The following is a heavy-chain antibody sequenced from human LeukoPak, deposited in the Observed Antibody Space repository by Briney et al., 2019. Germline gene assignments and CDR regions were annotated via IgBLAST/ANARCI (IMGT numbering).Heavy chain of an antibody. Sequence: GRSLRLSCVASGFTFSAYGMHWVRQAPGKGLARVAVISYAGSNKYYADSVKGRFTISRDNSKNTLYLQMNSLRAEDTAVYYCAKEKTGPYYFDYWGQGILVTVS. V-gene: IGHV3-30*18. CDR2: ISYAGSNK. J-gene: IGHJ4*02. CDR1: GFTFSAYG. D-gene: IGHD7-27*01. CDR3: AKEKTGPYYFDY.